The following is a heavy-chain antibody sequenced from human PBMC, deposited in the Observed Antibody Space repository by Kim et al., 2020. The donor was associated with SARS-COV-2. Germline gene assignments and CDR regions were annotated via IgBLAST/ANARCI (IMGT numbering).Heavy chain of an antibody. J-gene: IGHJ4*02. CDR2: I. Sequence: INHADSVKGRFTTSRDNDKNSLYLQMNSLRAEDTAVYYCARGPNYSPFDYWGQGTLVTVSS. CDR3: ARGPNYSPFDY. D-gene: IGHD4-4*01. V-gene: IGHV3-48*03.